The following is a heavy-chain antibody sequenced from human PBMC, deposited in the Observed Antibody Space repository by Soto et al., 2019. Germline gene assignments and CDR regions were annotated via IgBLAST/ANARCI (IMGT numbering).Heavy chain of an antibody. V-gene: IGHV4-34*01. CDR1: GGSFSGYY. J-gene: IGHJ5*02. D-gene: IGHD2-15*01. Sequence: SQTLSLTCAVDGGSFSGYYWSWIRQPPGKGLEWIGEINHSGSTNYNPSLKSRVTISVDTSKNQFSLKLSSVTAADTAVYYCARGVSLSECSGGSCLPPRFDPWGQGTLVTGSS. CDR2: INHSGST. CDR3: ARGVSLSECSGGSCLPPRFDP.